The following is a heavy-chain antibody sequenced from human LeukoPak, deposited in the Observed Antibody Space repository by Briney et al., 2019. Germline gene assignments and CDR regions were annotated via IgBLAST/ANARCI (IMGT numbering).Heavy chain of an antibody. V-gene: IGHV3-74*01. CDR1: GFTFGSPW. CDR2: ISPTGSTT. J-gene: IGHJ4*02. D-gene: IGHD6-6*01. Sequence: GGSLRLSCAASGFTFGSPWMHWVRQAPGKGLVWVSRISPTGSTTSYADSVKGRFAVSRDNAKNTLYLQVNNLRAEDTAVYYCARGPNSNWSGLDFWGQGTLLTVSS. CDR3: ARGPNSNWSGLDF.